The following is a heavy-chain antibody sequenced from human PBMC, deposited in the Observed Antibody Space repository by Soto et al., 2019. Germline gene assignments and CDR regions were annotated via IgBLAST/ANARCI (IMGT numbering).Heavy chain of an antibody. CDR1: GGSISSYY. J-gene: IGHJ5*02. V-gene: IGHV4-59*01. CDR3: ARGETSLGFWSGYYTNWFDP. Sequence: SETLSLTCTVSGGSISSYYWSWIRQPPGKGLEWIGYIYYSGSTNYNPSLKSRVTISVDTSKNQFSLKLSSVTAADTAVYYCARGETSLGFWSGYYTNWFDPWGQGTLVTVSS. D-gene: IGHD3-3*01. CDR2: IYYSGST.